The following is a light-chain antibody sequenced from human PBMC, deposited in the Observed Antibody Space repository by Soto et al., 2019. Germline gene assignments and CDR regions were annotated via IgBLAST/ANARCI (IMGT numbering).Light chain of an antibody. CDR2: SAS. CDR3: QHGYVAQYN. J-gene: IGKJ2*01. CDR1: QDINVY. V-gene: IGKV1-39*01. Sequence: DIQMTQSPSSVSASVGDTVTITCRASQDINVYLNWYQQKPGEVPKLLIYSASSLHSGVPSRFPGGGCDRGVALGIRSLQPEDFATYYCQHGYVAQYNFGQGPKVDIK.